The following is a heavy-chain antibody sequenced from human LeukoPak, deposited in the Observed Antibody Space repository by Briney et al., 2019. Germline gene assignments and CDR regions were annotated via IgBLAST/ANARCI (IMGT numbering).Heavy chain of an antibody. J-gene: IGHJ4*01. CDR1: GFTFSSYW. CDR2: IKQDGSEK. D-gene: IGHD5-18*01. V-gene: IGHV3-7*01. CDR3: ARNSGYSSLPFYF. Sequence: GGSLRLSCAASGFTFSSYWMSWVRQAPGKGLEWVANIKQDGSEKYYVDSVKGRFTISRDNAKNSLYLQMNSLRAEDTAVYYCARNSGYSSLPFYFWGQGNPVTVSS.